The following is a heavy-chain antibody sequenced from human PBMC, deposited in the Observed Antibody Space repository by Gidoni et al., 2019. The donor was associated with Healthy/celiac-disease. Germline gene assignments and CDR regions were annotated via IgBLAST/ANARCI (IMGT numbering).Heavy chain of an antibody. CDR3: ARRVRSGYYDSSGYPKAGLIDY. CDR1: GVSISSGGYS. CDR2: FYYSGST. J-gene: IGHJ4*02. V-gene: IGHV4-31*03. Sequence: QVQLQESGPGLVKPSQTLSLTCTVSGVSISSGGYSWSWIRQHQGKGLEWIGYFYYSGSTYYNPSLKSRVTISVDTSKNQFSRKLSSVTAADTAVYYCARRVRSGYYDSSGYPKAGLIDYWGQGTLVTVSS. D-gene: IGHD3-22*01.